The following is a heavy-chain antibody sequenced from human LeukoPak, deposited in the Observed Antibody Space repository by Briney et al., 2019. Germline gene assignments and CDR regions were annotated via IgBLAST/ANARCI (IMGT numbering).Heavy chain of an antibody. V-gene: IGHV4-34*01. J-gene: IGHJ5*02. CDR1: GPSFSEYY. CDR2: INHSGSIT. D-gene: IGHD3-3*01. Sequence: SETLSLTCAVYGPSFSEYYWSWIRQPPGKGLEWIGEINHSGSITNYSPSLKSRVTISLDTSRNQFSLKLSSVTAADTAVYYCARGYRITIFGVVTGNWFDPWGQGTLVTVSS. CDR3: ARGYRITIFGVVTGNWFDP.